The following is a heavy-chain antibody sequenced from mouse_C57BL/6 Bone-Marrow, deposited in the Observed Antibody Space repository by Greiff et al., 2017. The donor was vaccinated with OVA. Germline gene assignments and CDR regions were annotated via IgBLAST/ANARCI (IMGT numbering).Heavy chain of an antibody. CDR3: ARRGDAWYFDV. CDR1: EYAFPSPD. CDR2: INSDGGSP. V-gene: IGHV5-2*01. Sequence: EVMLVESGGGLVQPGESLTLSCESNEYAFPSPDMSWVRKTPEKRLELVAAINSDGGSPSSPDTMERRFIITGDNTKKTLYLQMSSLRSEDTAVYYCARRGDAWYFDVWGTGTTVTVSS. J-gene: IGHJ1*03.